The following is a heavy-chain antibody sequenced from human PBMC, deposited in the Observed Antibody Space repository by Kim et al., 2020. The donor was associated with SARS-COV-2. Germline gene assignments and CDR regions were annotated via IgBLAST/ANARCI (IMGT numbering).Heavy chain of an antibody. V-gene: IGHV3-11*01. D-gene: IGHD1-1*01. CDR3: ARGRNWNDAHYYYYGMDV. Sequence: KRRFTISRDTAKNSLYPQMNSLRAEDTAVYYCARGRNWNDAHYYYYGMDVWGQGTTVTVSS. J-gene: IGHJ6*02.